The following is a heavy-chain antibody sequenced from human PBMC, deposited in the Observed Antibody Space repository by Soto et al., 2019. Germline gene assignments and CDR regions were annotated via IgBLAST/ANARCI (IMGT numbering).Heavy chain of an antibody. CDR2: IYYSGST. CDR1: GGSISSYY. Sequence: SETLSLTCTVSGGSISSYYWSWIRQPPGKGLEWIGYIYYSGSTNYNPSLKSRVTISVDTSKNQFSLKLSSVTAADTAVYYCARSSGYDFPYFDYWGLGTLVTVSS. CDR3: ARSSGYDFPYFDY. J-gene: IGHJ4*02. D-gene: IGHD5-12*01. V-gene: IGHV4-59*01.